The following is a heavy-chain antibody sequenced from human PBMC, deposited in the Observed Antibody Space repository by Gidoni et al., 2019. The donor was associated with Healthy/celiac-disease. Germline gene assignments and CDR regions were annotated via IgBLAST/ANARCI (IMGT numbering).Heavy chain of an antibody. CDR3: ARDRGSYLGRWFDP. D-gene: IGHD1-26*01. Sequence: QVQLQESGPGLVKPSETLSLTCTVSGGSISSYYWSWIRQPPGKGLEWIGYIYYSGSTNYNPSRKSRVTISVDTSKNQFSLKLSSVTAADTAVYYWARDRGSYLGRWFDPWGQGTLVTVSS. J-gene: IGHJ5*02. CDR1: GGSISSYY. CDR2: IYYSGST. V-gene: IGHV4-59*01.